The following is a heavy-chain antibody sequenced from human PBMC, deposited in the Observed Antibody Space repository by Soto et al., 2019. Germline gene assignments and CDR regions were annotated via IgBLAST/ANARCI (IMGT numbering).Heavy chain of an antibody. CDR2: IRGTT. Sequence: GGSLRLSCAASGFTFTSYSMKWVRQAPGKGLEWVSYIRGTTHYADSVKGRFTISRDNARSSFYLQMNSLRADDTAVYYCARDDSFAFDIWGQGTMVTVSS. CDR3: ARDDSFAFDI. CDR1: GFTFTSYS. V-gene: IGHV3-48*01. D-gene: IGHD2-21*01. J-gene: IGHJ3*02.